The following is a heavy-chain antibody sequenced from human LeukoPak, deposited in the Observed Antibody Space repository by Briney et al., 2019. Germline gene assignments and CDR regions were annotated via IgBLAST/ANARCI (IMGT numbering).Heavy chain of an antibody. V-gene: IGHV3-74*01. CDR3: AREPQWLDNWFDP. CDR1: GFTFSSYW. D-gene: IGHD6-19*01. Sequence: GGSLRLSCAASGFTFSSYWMHWVRQAPGKGLVWVSRINSDGSSTSYADSVKGRFTISRDNAKNTLYLQMNSPRAEDTAVYYCAREPQWLDNWFDPWGQGTLVTVSS. J-gene: IGHJ5*02. CDR2: INSDGSST.